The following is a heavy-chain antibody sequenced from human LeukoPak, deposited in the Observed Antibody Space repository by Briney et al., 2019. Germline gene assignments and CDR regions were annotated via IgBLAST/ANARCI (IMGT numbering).Heavy chain of an antibody. V-gene: IGHV3-48*02. CDR2: ISSSSSTI. Sequence: GGSLRLSCAASGFTFSSYSMNWVRQAPGKGLEWVSYISSSSSTIYYADSVKGQFTISRDNAKNSLYLQMNSLRDEDTAVYYCARESFPVYDSSGYPEAFDIWGQGTMVTVSS. J-gene: IGHJ3*02. CDR1: GFTFSSYS. D-gene: IGHD3-22*01. CDR3: ARESFPVYDSSGYPEAFDI.